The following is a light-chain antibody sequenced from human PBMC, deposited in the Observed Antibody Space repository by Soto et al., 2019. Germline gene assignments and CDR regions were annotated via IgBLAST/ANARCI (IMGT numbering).Light chain of an antibody. CDR2: DAS. CDR3: QHFKSFPIT. J-gene: IGKJ5*01. V-gene: IGKV1-5*01. Sequence: DIQMTQSPSTLSASVGDRVTITCRASQSLSRWLAWYQQKPGKAPKLLIYDASILESGVPSRFSGSGSGTDFTLTISSLQPEVFATYYCQHFKSFPITFGQGTRLEIK. CDR1: QSLSRW.